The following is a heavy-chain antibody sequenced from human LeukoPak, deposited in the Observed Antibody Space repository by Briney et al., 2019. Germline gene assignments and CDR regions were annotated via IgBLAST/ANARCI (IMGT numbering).Heavy chain of an antibody. D-gene: IGHD1-26*01. CDR1: GGSISSSSYY. CDR2: IYYSGST. CDR3: ARAPGRLRSSYYFDY. Sequence: SETLSLTCTVSGGSISSSSYYWGWIRQPPGKGLEWIGSIYYSGSTYYNPSLKSRVTISVDTSKNQFSLKLSSVTAADTAVYYCARAPGRLRSSYYFDYWGQGTLVTVSS. J-gene: IGHJ4*02. V-gene: IGHV4-39*07.